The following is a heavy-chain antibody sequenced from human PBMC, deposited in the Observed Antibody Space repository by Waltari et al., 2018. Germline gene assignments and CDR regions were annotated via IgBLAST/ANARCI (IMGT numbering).Heavy chain of an antibody. D-gene: IGHD3-22*01. CDR3: ARDDDTPMPNDDY. CDR1: GGTFSSYT. J-gene: IGHJ4*02. Sequence: QVQLVQSGAEVKRPGSSVKVSCKASGGTFSSYTIGWVRQAPGPGLEWVGGIIPALGIPDDAQNFQGRLTITADESTSIVYMELSSLISEDTAVYYCARDDDTPMPNDDYWGRGTPVTVSS. CDR2: IIPALGIP. V-gene: IGHV1-69*16.